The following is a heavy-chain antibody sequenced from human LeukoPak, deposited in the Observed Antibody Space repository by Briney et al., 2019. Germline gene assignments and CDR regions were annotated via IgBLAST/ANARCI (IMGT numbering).Heavy chain of an antibody. J-gene: IGHJ4*02. CDR2: INWNGGST. D-gene: IGHD3-22*01. CDR3: ARAYYYDSSGYYFDY. V-gene: IGHV3-20*01. Sequence: GGSLRLPCAASGFTFDDYGMSWVRQAPGKGLEWVSGINWNGGSTGYADSVKGRFTISRDNAKNSLYLQMNSLRAEDTALYHCARAYYYDSSGYYFDYWGQGTLVTVSS. CDR1: GFTFDDYG.